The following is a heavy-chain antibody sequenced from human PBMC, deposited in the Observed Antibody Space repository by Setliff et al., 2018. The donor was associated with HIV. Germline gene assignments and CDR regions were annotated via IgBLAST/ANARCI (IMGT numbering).Heavy chain of an antibody. Sequence: PGGSLRLSCAASGFTFSNYSMNWVRQTPGKGLEWVSSISASATYIYYADSVKGRFTISRDNAENSLYLQMNSPKTEDTAVYYCTRGHSGSYFEYYYYYHGMDVWGQGTTVTVSS. D-gene: IGHD1-26*01. CDR1: GFTFSNYS. CDR3: TRGHSGSYFEYYYYYHGMDV. J-gene: IGHJ6*02. V-gene: IGHV3-21*03. CDR2: ISASATYI.